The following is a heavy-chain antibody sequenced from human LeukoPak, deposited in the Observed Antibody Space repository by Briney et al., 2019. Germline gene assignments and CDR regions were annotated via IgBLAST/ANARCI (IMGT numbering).Heavy chain of an antibody. CDR1: GGSFSGYY. Sequence: SETLSLTCAVYGGSFSGYYWSWIRQPPGKGLEWIGEINHSGSTNYNPSLKSRVTISVDTSKNQFSLKLSSVTAADTAVYYCARMNSGSLDYWGQGTLVTVSS. CDR2: INHSGST. D-gene: IGHD1-26*01. V-gene: IGHV4-34*01. J-gene: IGHJ4*02. CDR3: ARMNSGSLDY.